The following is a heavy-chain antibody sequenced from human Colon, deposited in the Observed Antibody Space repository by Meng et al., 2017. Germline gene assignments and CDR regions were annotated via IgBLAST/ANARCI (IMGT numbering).Heavy chain of an antibody. J-gene: IGHJ4*02. D-gene: IGHD1-26*01. CDR1: CDSFSSNSYY. V-gene: IGHV4-31*03. CDR3: ARDPFAVGSTDRRLDS. CDR2: IYSGGIS. Sequence: QVQLQESGPRLVKPSQTLSLTCTVSCDSFSSNSYYWTWIRQHPGTGLEWIGYIYSGGISHYNPSLKSRITMLIDTSKNQFSLQLPSVPAADTAIYYCARDPFAVGSTDRRLDSWGQGTLVTVSS.